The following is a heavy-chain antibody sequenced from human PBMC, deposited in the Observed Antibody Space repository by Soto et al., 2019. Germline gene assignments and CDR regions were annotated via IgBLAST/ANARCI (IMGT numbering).Heavy chain of an antibody. D-gene: IGHD3-3*01. Sequence: GGSLRLSCAASGFTFSSYAMHWVRQAPGKGLEWVAVISYDGSNKYYADSVKGRFTISRDNSKNTLYLQMNSLRAEDTAVYYCARVRFSIFGVDKFDYWGQGTLVTVSS. CDR1: GFTFSSYA. V-gene: IGHV3-30-3*01. CDR2: ISYDGSNK. CDR3: ARVRFSIFGVDKFDY. J-gene: IGHJ4*02.